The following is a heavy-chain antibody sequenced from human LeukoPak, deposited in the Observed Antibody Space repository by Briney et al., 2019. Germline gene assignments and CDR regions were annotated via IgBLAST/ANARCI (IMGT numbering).Heavy chain of an antibody. D-gene: IGHD1-26*01. J-gene: IGHJ5*02. Sequence: PGGSLRLSCAASGFTFRTYGMHWVRQAPGKWLEWVAVICYDGSNEYYADSVKGRFTISRDNPPNPLYLQINSLRDEDTAVYYCARDPAGSGRVYNWFDPWGQGTLVTVSS. CDR3: ARDPAGSGRVYNWFDP. CDR2: ICYDGSNE. V-gene: IGHV3-33*01. CDR1: GFTFRTYG.